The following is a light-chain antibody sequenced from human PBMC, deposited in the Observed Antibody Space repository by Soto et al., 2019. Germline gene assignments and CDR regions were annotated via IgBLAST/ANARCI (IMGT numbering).Light chain of an antibody. J-gene: IGKJ1*01. CDR2: GAS. Sequence: EIVMTQSPAILSVSPGEGATLSCRASQSVSSSLAWYQQKPGQAPRLLIYGASTRATGIPARFSGSGSGTEFTLTISSLQSEDFAVYYCQQYNNWWTFGQGTKVEIK. CDR3: QQYNNWWT. V-gene: IGKV3-15*01. CDR1: QSVSSS.